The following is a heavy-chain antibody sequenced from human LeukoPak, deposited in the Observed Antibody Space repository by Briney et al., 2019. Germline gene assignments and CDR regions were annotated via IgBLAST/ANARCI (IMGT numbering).Heavy chain of an antibody. CDR2: INHSGST. V-gene: IGHV4-34*01. CDR3: ARGRVVVIGYYYGMDV. CDR1: GGSFSGCY. J-gene: IGHJ6*02. D-gene: IGHD3-22*01. Sequence: SETLSLTCAVYGGSFSGCYWSWIRQPPGKGLEWIGEINHSGSTNYNPSLKSRVTISVDTSKNQFSLKLSSVTAADTAVYYCARGRVVVIGYYYGMDVWGQGTTVTVSS.